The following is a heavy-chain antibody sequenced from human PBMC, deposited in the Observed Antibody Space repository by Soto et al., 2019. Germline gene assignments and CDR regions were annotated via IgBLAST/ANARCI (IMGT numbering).Heavy chain of an antibody. J-gene: IGHJ4*02. CDR3: ARTYYYDSSGYYHFDY. Sequence: SSETLSLTCAVYGGSFSGYYWSWIRQPPGKGLEWIGEINHSGSTNYNPSLKSRVTISVDTSKNQFSLKLSSVTAADTAVYYCARTYYYDSSGYYHFDYWGQGTLVTVSS. V-gene: IGHV4-34*01. CDR1: GGSFSGYY. CDR2: INHSGST. D-gene: IGHD3-22*01.